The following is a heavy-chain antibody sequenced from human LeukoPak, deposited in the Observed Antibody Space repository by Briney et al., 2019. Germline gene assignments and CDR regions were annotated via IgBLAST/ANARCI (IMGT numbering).Heavy chain of an antibody. J-gene: IGHJ3*02. CDR2: ISKSGGT. D-gene: IGHD4-17*01. V-gene: IGHV4-28*01. CDR1: GYSISSNYW. Sequence: SDTLSLTCSVSGYSISSNYWWGWIRPPPGKGLEWIGYISKSGGTYYNPPLKSRVTMSVDMSKNQFSLKLSSVTAVDTALYYCAKILHDFGDYIEDAFDIWGQGTMVTVSS. CDR3: AKILHDFGDYIEDAFDI.